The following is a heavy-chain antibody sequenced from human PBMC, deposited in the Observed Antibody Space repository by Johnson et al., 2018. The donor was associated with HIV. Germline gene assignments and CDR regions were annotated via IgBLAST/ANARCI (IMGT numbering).Heavy chain of an antibody. D-gene: IGHD4-17*01. V-gene: IGHV3/OR16-8*01. CDR3: ARPADYGDYSRDAFDI. CDR2: ISGDSGYT. CDR1: GFTFSNHY. J-gene: IGHJ3*02. Sequence: VQLVESGGGLVQPGGSLRLSCPASGFTFSNHYMSWVRQAPGKGLEWVSYISGDSGYTNYADSVKGRFTISRDNANNSLYLQMNSLRVEDTALYYCARPADYGDYSRDAFDIWGQGTMVTVSS.